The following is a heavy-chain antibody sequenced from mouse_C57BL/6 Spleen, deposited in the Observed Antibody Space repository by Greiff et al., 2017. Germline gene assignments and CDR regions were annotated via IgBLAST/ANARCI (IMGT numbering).Heavy chain of an antibody. CDR3: ARRGDVDD. V-gene: IGHV5-17*01. D-gene: IGHD3-3*01. CDR1: GFTFSDYG. CDR2: ISRGSSTI. J-gene: IGHJ2*01. Sequence: EVKLVESGGGLVKPGGSLKLSCAASGFTFSDYGMHWVRQAPEKGLEWVAYISRGSSTIYYADTVKGRFTLSRDNAKNTLFLQMTSLRAEDTAMYDCARRGDVDDWGQGTTLTVS.